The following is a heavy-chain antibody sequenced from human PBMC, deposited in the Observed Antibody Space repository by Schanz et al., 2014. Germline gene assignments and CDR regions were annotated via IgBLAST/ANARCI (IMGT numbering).Heavy chain of an antibody. Sequence: EVQLLESGGGLVRPGGSLRLSCAASGFTFSNYAMSWVRQAPGKGLEWVSALSGSGGSTYYADSVKGRFTISRDNAKISLYLQMNSLRVEDTAVYYCARDTSYGMDVWGQGTTVTVSS. D-gene: IGHD5-18*01. CDR1: GFTFSNYA. CDR3: ARDTSYGMDV. V-gene: IGHV3-23*01. CDR2: LSGSGGST. J-gene: IGHJ6*02.